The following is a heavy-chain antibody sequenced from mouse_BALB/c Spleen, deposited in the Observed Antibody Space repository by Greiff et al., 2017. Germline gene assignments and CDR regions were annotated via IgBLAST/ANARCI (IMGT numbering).Heavy chain of an antibody. Sequence: EVKLMESGPSLVKPSQTLSLTCSVTGDSITSGYWNWIRKFPGNKLEYMGYISYSGSTYYNPSLKSRISITRDTSKNQYYLQLNSVTTEDTATYYCARSDYDYDVNYAMDYWGQGTSVTVSS. CDR1: GDSITSGY. CDR3: ARSDYDYDVNYAMDY. CDR2: ISYSGST. D-gene: IGHD2-4*01. J-gene: IGHJ4*01. V-gene: IGHV3-8*02.